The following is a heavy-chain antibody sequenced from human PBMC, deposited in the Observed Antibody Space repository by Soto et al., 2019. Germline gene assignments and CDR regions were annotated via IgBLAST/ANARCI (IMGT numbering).Heavy chain of an antibody. J-gene: IGHJ4*02. CDR2: MSFDGTYN. D-gene: IGHD4-17*01. V-gene: IGHV3-30*18. Sequence: QVQLAESGGGVVQPGRYLRLSCVGSGFRFSDYGMHWVGQAPGKGLEWVAMMSFDGTYNYYADSVKGRFIISRDNSKNTLYLQMNSLRADDTAVYFCAKDRRDGEYNSGYDFCGQGTLGTVCS. CDR1: GFRFSDYG. CDR3: AKDRRDGEYNSGYDF.